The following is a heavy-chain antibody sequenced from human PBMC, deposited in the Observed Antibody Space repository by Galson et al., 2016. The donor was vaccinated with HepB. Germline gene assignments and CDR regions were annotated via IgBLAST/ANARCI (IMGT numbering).Heavy chain of an antibody. Sequence: SLRLSCAASGFSFSRYWMHWVRQAPGKGLVCVSRINKDGSSTSYADSVKGRFTISRDNAKNTLYLQMNSLRAEDTAVYYCARMESGGYDFWSGHYSWSGGMDVWGQGAPVTVSS. D-gene: IGHD3-3*01. V-gene: IGHV3-74*01. CDR3: ARMESGGYDFWSGHYSWSGGMDV. CDR2: INKDGSST. CDR1: GFSFSRYW. J-gene: IGHJ6*02.